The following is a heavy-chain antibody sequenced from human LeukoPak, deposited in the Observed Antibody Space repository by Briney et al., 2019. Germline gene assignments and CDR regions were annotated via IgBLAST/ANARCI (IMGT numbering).Heavy chain of an antibody. V-gene: IGHV3-21*01. J-gene: IGHJ4*02. D-gene: IGHD6-19*01. CDR1: GFTFSSYS. CDR3: ARGQWLVVEFDY. CDR2: ISSSSSYI. Sequence: TGGSLRLSCAASGFTFSSYSMNWDRQAPGKGLEWVSSISSSSSYIYYADSVKGRFTISRDNAKNSLYLQMNSLRAEDTAVYYCARGQWLVVEFDYWGQGTLVTVSS.